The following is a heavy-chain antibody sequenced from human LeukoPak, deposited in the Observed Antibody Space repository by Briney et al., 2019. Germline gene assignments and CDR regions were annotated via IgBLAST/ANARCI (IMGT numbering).Heavy chain of an antibody. D-gene: IGHD3-22*01. CDR3: ARGVITMIVVTYFDY. V-gene: IGHV1-18*01. CDR2: ISAYNGSR. Sequence: ASVKVSCKASGYSFTIYGISWVRQAPGQGLGRVGWISAYNGSRNNAQKPQGRVTMTTDTSTSTAYMELRSLRSDDTAVYYCARGVITMIVVTYFDYWGQGTLVTVSS. J-gene: IGHJ4*02. CDR1: GYSFTIYG.